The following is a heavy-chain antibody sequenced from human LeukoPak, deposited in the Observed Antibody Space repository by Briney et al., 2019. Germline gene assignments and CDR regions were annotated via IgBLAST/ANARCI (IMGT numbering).Heavy chain of an antibody. V-gene: IGHV4-34*01. CDR3: ARLGNSEDTSGVCFDF. CDR2: INHSGST. J-gene: IGHJ4*02. D-gene: IGHD2-8*01. Sequence: SETLSLTCAVYGGSFSGYYWSWIRQPPGKGLEWIGEINHSGSTNYNPSLKSRVTISVDTSKNQVSLRLSSVTAADTAVYYCARLGNSEDTSGVCFDFWGQGTLVTVSS. CDR1: GGSFSGYY.